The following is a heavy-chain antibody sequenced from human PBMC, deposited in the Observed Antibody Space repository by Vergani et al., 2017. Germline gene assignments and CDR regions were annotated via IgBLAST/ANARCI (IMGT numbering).Heavy chain of an antibody. CDR3: ARLNRDFWSGYYKNTYYSYGMDV. V-gene: IGHV3-NL1*01. CDR2: ISGSGGST. D-gene: IGHD3-3*01. CDR1: GFTFSSYG. Sequence: QVQLVESGGGVVQPGRSLRLSCAASGFTFSSYGMHWVRQAPGKGLEWVSAISGSGGSTYYADSVKGRFTISRDNSKNTLYLQMNSLRAEDTAVYYCARLNRDFWSGYYKNTYYSYGMDVWGQGTTVTVSS. J-gene: IGHJ6*02.